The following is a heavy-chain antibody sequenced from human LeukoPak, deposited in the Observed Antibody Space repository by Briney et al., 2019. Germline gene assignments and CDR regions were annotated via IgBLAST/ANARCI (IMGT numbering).Heavy chain of an antibody. CDR2: ISSSSSTI. D-gene: IGHD3-3*01. Sequence: GGSLRLSCAASGFTFSSYSMNWVRQAPGKGLEWLSYISSSSSTIYYADSVKGRFTISRDNAKNSLYLQMNSLRAEDTAVYYCASTIRFLEWLSYLDYWGQGTLVTVSS. CDR1: GFTFSSYS. V-gene: IGHV3-48*01. J-gene: IGHJ4*02. CDR3: ASTIRFLEWLSYLDY.